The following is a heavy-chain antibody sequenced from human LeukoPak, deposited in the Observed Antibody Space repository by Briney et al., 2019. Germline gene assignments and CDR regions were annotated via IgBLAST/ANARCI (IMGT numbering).Heavy chain of an antibody. Sequence: GASVKVSCKASGYTFTSYDINWVRQATGQRLEWMGWMNPNSGNTGYAKKFQGRVTMTRDTSMSTAYMELSSLRSEDSAVYYCARAPGNNTGWSAGMPKGWFDPWGQGTLVTVSS. CDR3: ARAPGNNTGWSAGMPKGWFDP. D-gene: IGHD6-19*01. J-gene: IGHJ5*02. CDR2: MNPNSGNT. CDR1: GYTFTSYD. V-gene: IGHV1-8*01.